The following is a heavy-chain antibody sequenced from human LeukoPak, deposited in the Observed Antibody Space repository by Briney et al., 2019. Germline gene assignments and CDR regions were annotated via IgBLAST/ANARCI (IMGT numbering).Heavy chain of an antibody. CDR2: IRLDGSNK. D-gene: IGHD3-22*01. CDR3: AKDTGDFYDSSGYYYAGWFDP. CDR1: GLTFSTYG. Sequence: PGGSLRPSCAASGLTFSTYGMYWVRQAPGKGLEWVAFIRLDGSNKYYADSVKGRFTISRDNSKNTLYLQMNSLRAEDTAVYYCAKDTGDFYDSSGYYYAGWFDPWRQGTLVTVSS. J-gene: IGHJ5*02. V-gene: IGHV3-30*02.